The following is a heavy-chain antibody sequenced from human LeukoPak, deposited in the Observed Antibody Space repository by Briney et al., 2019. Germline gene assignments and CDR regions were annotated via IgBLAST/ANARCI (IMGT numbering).Heavy chain of an antibody. CDR3: ARVDYCSGGSCYSGDWFDP. V-gene: IGHV4-38-2*02. J-gene: IGHJ5*02. CDR1: GYSISSGYY. CDR2: IYHSGST. D-gene: IGHD2-15*01. Sequence: SETLSLTCTVSGYSISSGYYRGWIRQPPGKGLEWIGSIYHSGSTYYNPSLKSRVTISVDTSKNQFSLKLSSVTAADTAVYYCARVDYCSGGSCYSGDWFDPWGQGTLVTVSS.